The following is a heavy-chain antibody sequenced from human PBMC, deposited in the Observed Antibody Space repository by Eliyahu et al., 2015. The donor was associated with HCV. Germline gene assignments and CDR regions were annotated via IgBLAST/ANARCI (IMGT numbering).Heavy chain of an antibody. J-gene: IGHJ5*02. CDR1: GGXITTYY. CDR3: ASGGGGIAVTGTGGWFDP. V-gene: IGHV4-59*01. Sequence: QVQLQESGPGLVKPSETLSLTCTVSGGXITTYYGSWIRQPPGKGLEWIGYIHYSGSTNYNPPLKSRVTISVDTSKNQFSLNLTSVTAADTAMYYCASGGGGIAVTGTGGWFDPWGQGTLVTVSS. D-gene: IGHD6-19*01. CDR2: IHYSGST.